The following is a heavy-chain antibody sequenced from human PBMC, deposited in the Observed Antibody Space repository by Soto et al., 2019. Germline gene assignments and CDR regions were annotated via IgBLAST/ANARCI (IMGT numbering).Heavy chain of an antibody. D-gene: IGHD6-13*01. CDR3: VASLAASGLNWLDP. CDR1: GGSISEKY. J-gene: IGHJ5*02. Sequence: SETLSLTCIVSGGSISEKYWNWVRQPPGKGLEWIGLIFANGHTDYNPSLKSRVTMSVGASKNQFSLRLTSMTAADTAVYYCVASLAASGLNWLDPWGRGTLVTVSS. CDR2: IFANGHT. V-gene: IGHV4-4*07.